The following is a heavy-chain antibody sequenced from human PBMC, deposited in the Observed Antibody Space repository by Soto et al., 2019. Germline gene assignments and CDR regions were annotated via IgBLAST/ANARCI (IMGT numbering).Heavy chain of an antibody. CDR2: IKQDGSEK. CDR1: GFTFSSYW. CDR3: ATVIDRRWFGP. J-gene: IGHJ5*02. Sequence: EVQLVESGGGLVQPGGSLRLSCAASGFTFSSYWMSWVRQAPGKGLEWVANIKQDGSEKYYVDSVKGRFTISRDNAKNSLYLQMNSLRAEDTAVYYCATVIDRRWFGPWGQGTLVTVSS. V-gene: IGHV3-7*01. D-gene: IGHD4-17*01.